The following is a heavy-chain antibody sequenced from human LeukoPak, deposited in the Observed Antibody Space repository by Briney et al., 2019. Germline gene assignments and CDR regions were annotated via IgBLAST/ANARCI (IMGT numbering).Heavy chain of an antibody. J-gene: IGHJ3*02. V-gene: IGHV4-59*12. D-gene: IGHD3-22*01. CDR3: ARVHSSDYYYSPQDAFDI. CDR2: IYYSGST. Sequence: SETLSLTCTVSGYSISSYYWSWIRQPPGKGLEWIGYIYYSGSTNYNPSLKSRVTISVDTSKNQFSLKLSSVTAADTAVYYCARVHSSDYYYSPQDAFDIWGQGSMVTVSS. CDR1: GYSISSYY.